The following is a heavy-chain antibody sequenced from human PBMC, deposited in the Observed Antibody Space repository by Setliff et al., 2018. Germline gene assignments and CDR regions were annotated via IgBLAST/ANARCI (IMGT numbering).Heavy chain of an antibody. V-gene: IGHV1-2*02. J-gene: IGHJ5*02. CDR3: ARDPFRNYDTAPVWFDP. CDR1: GYTFTGYY. Sequence: GASVKVSCKASGYTFTGYYMHWVRQAPGQGLEWMGWINPNSGGTNYAQKFQGRVTMTTDTSTSTAYMELRSLRSDDTAVYYCARDPFRNYDTAPVWFDPWGQGTLVTVSS. CDR2: INPNSGGT. D-gene: IGHD3-22*01.